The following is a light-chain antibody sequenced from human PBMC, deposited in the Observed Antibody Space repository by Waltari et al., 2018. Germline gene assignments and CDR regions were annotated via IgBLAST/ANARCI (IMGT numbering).Light chain of an antibody. V-gene: IGLV1-51*02. CDR3: GTWDSSLSGAV. CDR1: SPNIGNNY. Sequence: QSVLTQPPSVSAAPGQRVTISCSGGSPNIGNNYVSWYRQLPGTAPKLLIYEDSERPSGIPGRFSGSKSGTSATLDITGLQAGDEADYYCGTWDSSLSGAVFGGGTHLTVL. CDR2: EDS. J-gene: IGLJ7*01.